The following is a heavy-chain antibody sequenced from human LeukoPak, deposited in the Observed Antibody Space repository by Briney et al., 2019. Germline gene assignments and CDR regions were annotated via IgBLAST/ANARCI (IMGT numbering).Heavy chain of an antibody. J-gene: IGHJ4*02. Sequence: GASVKVSCKAFGYTFTSYYMHWVRQAPGQGLEWMGIINPSGGSTSYAQKFQGRVTMTRDTSTSTVYMELSSLRSEDTAVYYCARSYCSGGSCYLRIDYWGQGTLVTVSS. D-gene: IGHD2-15*01. V-gene: IGHV1-46*01. CDR1: GYTFTSYY. CDR3: ARSYCSGGSCYLRIDY. CDR2: INPSGGST.